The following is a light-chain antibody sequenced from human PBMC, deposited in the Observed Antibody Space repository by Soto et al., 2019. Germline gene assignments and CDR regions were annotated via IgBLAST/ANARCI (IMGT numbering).Light chain of an antibody. CDR2: DAS. Sequence: EIVLTQSPATLSLSPGERATLSCRASQSVSSYLAWYQQKPGQAPRLLIYDASNRATGIPARFSGSGSGTDFTLTVSRLEPEDFAVYYCQQYGSSPETFGQGTTVDIK. V-gene: IGKV3-20*01. CDR3: QQYGSSPET. J-gene: IGKJ1*01. CDR1: QSVSSY.